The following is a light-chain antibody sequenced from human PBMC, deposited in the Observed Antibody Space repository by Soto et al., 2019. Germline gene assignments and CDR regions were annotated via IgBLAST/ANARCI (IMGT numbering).Light chain of an antibody. CDR2: DVS. V-gene: IGLV2-8*01. CDR1: SSDVGYYNY. CDR3: SSYAGSNYHYV. J-gene: IGLJ1*01. Sequence: QSARTQPPSASGSPGQSVTISCTGTSSDVGYYNYVSWYQQPPGKAPKLLIYDVSKRPSGVPDRFSGSKSGNTASLTVSGLHAEDEGDYYCSSYAGSNYHYVFGTGTKVTVL.